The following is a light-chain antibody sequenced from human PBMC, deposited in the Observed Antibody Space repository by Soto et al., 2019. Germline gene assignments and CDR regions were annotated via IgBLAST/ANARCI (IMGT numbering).Light chain of an antibody. V-gene: IGLV2-8*01. Sequence: QSALTQPPSASGSPGQSVTISCTGTSSDVGGYNYVSWYQQHPGKAPKLMIYEVSERPSGVPDRFSGSKSSNTASLTVSGLQAEDEADYYCISYTDRQSYLFGTGTKV. J-gene: IGLJ1*01. CDR1: SSDVGGYNY. CDR3: ISYTDRQSYL. CDR2: EVS.